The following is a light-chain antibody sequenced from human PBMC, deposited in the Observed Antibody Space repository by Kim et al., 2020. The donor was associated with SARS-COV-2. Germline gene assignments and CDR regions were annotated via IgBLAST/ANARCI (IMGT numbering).Light chain of an antibody. CDR2: KDS. Sequence: VSPGQTTRSTSSGDALPKQYAYWYQQKPGQAPVLVIYKDSEKPSGIPERFSGSSSGTTVTLTISGVQAEDEADYYCQSADSSGTYVFGTGTKVTVL. V-gene: IGLV3-25*03. J-gene: IGLJ1*01. CDR3: QSADSSGTYV. CDR1: ALPKQY.